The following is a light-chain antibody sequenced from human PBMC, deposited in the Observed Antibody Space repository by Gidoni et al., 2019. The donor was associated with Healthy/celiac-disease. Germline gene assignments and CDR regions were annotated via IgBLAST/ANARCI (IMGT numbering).Light chain of an antibody. CDR1: SSNIGSNT. J-gene: IGLJ2*01. V-gene: IGLV1-44*01. CDR2: SNN. Sequence: QSVLTQPPSASGTPGQRVTISCSGCSSNIGSNTVNWYQQLPGTAPKLLIYSNNQRPSGVPARFSGSKSGTSASLAISGLQSEDEADYYCAAWDDSLNGVVFGGGTKLTVL. CDR3: AAWDDSLNGVV.